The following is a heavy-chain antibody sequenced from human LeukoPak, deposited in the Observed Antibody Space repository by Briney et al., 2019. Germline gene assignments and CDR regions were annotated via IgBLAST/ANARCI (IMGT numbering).Heavy chain of an antibody. V-gene: IGHV4-59*01. Sequence: PSETLSLTCTVSGGSISTYYWSWIRQPPGKRLEWIGHIYCSGSTNYNPSLKSRVTISVDTSKNQFSLKLSSVTAADTAVYYCASRSSTWSGYQDTLYYFDSWGQGTLVTVSS. D-gene: IGHD3-3*01. J-gene: IGHJ4*02. CDR1: GGSISTYY. CDR2: IYCSGST. CDR3: ASRSSTWSGYQDTLYYFDS.